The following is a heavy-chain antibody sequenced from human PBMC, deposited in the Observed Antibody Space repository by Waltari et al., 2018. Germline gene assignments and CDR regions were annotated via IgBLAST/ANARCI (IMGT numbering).Heavy chain of an antibody. D-gene: IGHD3-10*01. V-gene: IGHV1-8*02. CDR2: MNPKSGNT. CDR1: GYMFTTYD. CDR3: TRSKIVVRVFIESPAIASDI. J-gene: IGHJ3*02. Sequence: QVQLVQSGPEVKKPGASVKVSCKASGYMFTTYDINWVRQAAGQGLEWMGWMNPKSGNTVYARRFQDRVTMTRYTSVSTAYMDLSGLRYEDTAVYYCTRSKIVVRVFIESPAIASDIWGQGTMVTVSS.